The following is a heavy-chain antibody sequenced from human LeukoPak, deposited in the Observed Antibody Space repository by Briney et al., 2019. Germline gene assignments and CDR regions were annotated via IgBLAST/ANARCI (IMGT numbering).Heavy chain of an antibody. CDR1: GYTFTSYD. Sequence: ASVKVSRKASGYTFTSYDINWVRQATGQGLEWMGWMNPNSGNTGYAQKFQGRVTMTRNTSISTAYMELSSLRSEDTAVYYCARLGVQLDYYYYYYMDVWGKGTTVTVSS. J-gene: IGHJ6*03. D-gene: IGHD1-1*01. CDR2: MNPNSGNT. V-gene: IGHV1-8*01. CDR3: ARLGVQLDYYYYYYMDV.